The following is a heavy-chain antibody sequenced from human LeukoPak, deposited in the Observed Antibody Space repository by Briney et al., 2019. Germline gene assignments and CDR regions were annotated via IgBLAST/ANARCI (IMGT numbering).Heavy chain of an antibody. J-gene: IGHJ3*02. V-gene: IGHV4-31*03. Sequence: PSQTLSLTCTVSGGSISSGGYYWSWIRQHPGKGLEWIGYIYYSGSTYYNPSLKSRVTISVDTSKNQFSLKLSSVTAADTAVYYCARHLRLPTGRAPSSAFDIWGQGTMVTVSS. CDR3: ARHLRLPTGRAPSSAFDI. D-gene: IGHD3-10*01. CDR1: GGSISSGGYY. CDR2: IYYSGST.